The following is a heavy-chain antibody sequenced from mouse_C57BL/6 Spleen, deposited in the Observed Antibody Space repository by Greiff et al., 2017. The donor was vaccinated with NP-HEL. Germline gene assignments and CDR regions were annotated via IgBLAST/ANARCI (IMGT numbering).Heavy chain of an antibody. D-gene: IGHD2-3*01. CDR3: ATLYDSWFAY. CDR2: IWTGGGT. CDR1: GFSLTSYA. J-gene: IGHJ3*01. V-gene: IGHV2-9-1*01. Sequence: VKLQQSGPGLVAPSQSLSITCTVSGFSLTSYAISWVRQPPGKGLEWLGVIWTGGGTNYNSALKSRLSISKDNSKSQVFLKMNSLQTDDTARYYCATLYDSWFAYWGQGTLVTVSA.